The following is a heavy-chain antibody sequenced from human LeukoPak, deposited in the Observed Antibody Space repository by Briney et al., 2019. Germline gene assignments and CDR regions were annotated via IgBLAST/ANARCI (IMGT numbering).Heavy chain of an antibody. CDR3: AKGQQQLVSRFDY. J-gene: IGHJ4*02. V-gene: IGHV3-23*01. CDR2: IGGSGGST. Sequence: GGSLRLSCAASGFTGSRYAMDWVRQVPGEGLEPASAIGGSGGSTYYADSVKGRFTISRDNSKNTLYLQMNSLRAEDTAVYYCAKGQQQLVSRFDYWGQGTLVTVSS. D-gene: IGHD6-13*01. CDR1: GFTGSRYA.